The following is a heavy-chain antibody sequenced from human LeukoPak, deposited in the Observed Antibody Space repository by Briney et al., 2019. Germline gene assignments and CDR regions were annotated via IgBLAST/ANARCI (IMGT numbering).Heavy chain of an antibody. CDR3: ARDRNYGDYSMVCMDY. CDR2: INPSGGST. J-gene: IGHJ4*02. CDR1: GYTFTSYY. Sequence: ASVKVSCKASGYTFTSYYMHWVRQAPGQGLEWMGIINPSGGSTSYAQKFQGRVTMTRDTSTSTVYMELSSLRSEDTAVYYCARDRNYGDYSMVCMDYWGQGTLVTVSS. V-gene: IGHV1-46*01. D-gene: IGHD4-17*01.